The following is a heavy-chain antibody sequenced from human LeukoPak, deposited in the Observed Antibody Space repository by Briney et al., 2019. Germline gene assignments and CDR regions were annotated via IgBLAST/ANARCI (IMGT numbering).Heavy chain of an antibody. CDR3: ARQLTRRYSSGWYYFDY. CDR2: IDYSGST. J-gene: IGHJ4*02. CDR1: GGSISSRNYY. V-gene: IGHV4-39*01. Sequence: SETLSLTCTVSGGSISSRNYYWGWIRQPPGKGLEWIASIDYSGSTYYNPSLKSRVTISVDTSKNQFSLKLSSVTAADTAVYYCARQLTRRYSSGWYYFDYWGQGTLVTVSS. D-gene: IGHD6-19*01.